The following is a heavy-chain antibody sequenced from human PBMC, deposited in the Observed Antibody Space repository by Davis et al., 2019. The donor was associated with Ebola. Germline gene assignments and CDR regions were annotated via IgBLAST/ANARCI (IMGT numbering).Heavy chain of an antibody. J-gene: IGHJ6*02. CDR2: ISYDGSNK. Sequence: GESLKISCAASGFTFSSYGMHWVRQAPGKGLEWVAVISYDGSNKYYADSVKGRFTISRDNSKNTLYLQMNSLRAEDTAVYYCARDAMVRGGTYYYYYGMDVWGQGTTVTVSS. CDR3: ARDAMVRGGTYYYYYGMDV. V-gene: IGHV3-30*03. CDR1: GFTFSSYG. D-gene: IGHD3-10*01.